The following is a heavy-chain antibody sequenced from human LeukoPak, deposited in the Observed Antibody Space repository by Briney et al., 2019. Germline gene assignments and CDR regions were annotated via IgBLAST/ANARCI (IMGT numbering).Heavy chain of an antibody. CDR2: ISGSGGST. D-gene: IGHD2-21*01. CDR3: AKYCSGGCYSGLDY. Sequence: GGSLRLSCAASGFIFGSSAVSWVRQAPGKGLEWVSGISGSGGSTYYADSVKGRFTISRDNSKNTMYLQMNSLRAEDTAVYYCAKYCSGGCYSGLDYWGQGTLVTVSS. V-gene: IGHV3-23*01. J-gene: IGHJ4*02. CDR1: GFIFGSSA.